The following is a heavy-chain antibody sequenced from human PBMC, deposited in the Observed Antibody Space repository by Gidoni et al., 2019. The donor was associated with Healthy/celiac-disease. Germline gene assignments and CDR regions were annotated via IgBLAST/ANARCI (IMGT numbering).Heavy chain of an antibody. D-gene: IGHD2-15*01. J-gene: IGHJ5*02. Sequence: QVQLVQSGAEVKKPGASVTVSCQASGYTFTGYYLHWVRQAPGQGLEWMGWINPNSGGTNYAQKFQGRVTMTRDTSISTAYMELSRLRSDDTAVYYCAREQRGIEVVAATRVNWFDPWGQGTLVTVSS. CDR1: GYTFTGYY. V-gene: IGHV1-2*02. CDR2: INPNSGGT. CDR3: AREQRGIEVVAATRVNWFDP.